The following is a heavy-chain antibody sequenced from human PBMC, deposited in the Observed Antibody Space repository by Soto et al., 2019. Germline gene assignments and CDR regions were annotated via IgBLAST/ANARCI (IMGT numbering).Heavy chain of an antibody. V-gene: IGHV3-33*06. CDR1: GFTFSSYG. CDR3: AKGGTIAATDY. Sequence: GGSLRLSCAASGFTFSSYGMHWVRQAPGKGLEWVAVIWYDGSNKYYADSVKGRFTISRDNSKNTLYLQMNSLRVEDTAVYYCAKGGTIAATDYWGQGTLVTVSS. J-gene: IGHJ4*02. D-gene: IGHD6-13*01. CDR2: IWYDGSNK.